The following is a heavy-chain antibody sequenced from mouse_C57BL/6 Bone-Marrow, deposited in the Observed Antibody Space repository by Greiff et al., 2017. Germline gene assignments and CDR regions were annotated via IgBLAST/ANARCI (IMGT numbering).Heavy chain of an antibody. CDR1: GYTFTSYW. Sequence: QVQLQQPGAELVKPGASVKLSCKASGYTFTSYWMHWVKQRPGQGLEWIGMIHPNSGSTNYNEKFKSKATLTVDKSSSTAYMQLSSLTSEDSAVCYCARRMDYGSSYRFTFAYWGQGTLVTVSA. CDR2: IHPNSGST. D-gene: IGHD1-1*01. V-gene: IGHV1-64*01. CDR3: ARRMDYGSSYRFTFAY. J-gene: IGHJ3*01.